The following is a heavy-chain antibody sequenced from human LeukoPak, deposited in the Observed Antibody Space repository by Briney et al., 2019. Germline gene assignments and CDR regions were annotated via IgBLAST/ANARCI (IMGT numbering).Heavy chain of an antibody. V-gene: IGHV4-4*07. CDR3: AREREEYYYDSSGYYVDY. J-gene: IGHJ4*02. Sequence: PSETLSLTCTVSGGSISSYYWSWIRQPAGKGLEWIGRIYTSGSTNYNPSLKSRVTMSVDTSKNQFSLKLSSVTAADTAVYYCAREREEYYYDSSGYYVDYWGQGTLVTVSS. D-gene: IGHD3-22*01. CDR2: IYTSGST. CDR1: GGSISSYY.